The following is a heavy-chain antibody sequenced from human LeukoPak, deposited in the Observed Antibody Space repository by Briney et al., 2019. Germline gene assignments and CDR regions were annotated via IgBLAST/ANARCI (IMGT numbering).Heavy chain of an antibody. J-gene: IGHJ4*02. V-gene: IGHV3-23*01. Sequence: GGSLRLSCAASGFTFSSYAMSWVRQAPGKGLEWVSAISGSGGSTYYADSVKGRFTISRDNSKNTLYLQMNSLRAEDTAVYYCARAVSYGDYYFDYWGQGTLVTASS. CDR3: ARAVSYGDYYFDY. CDR2: ISGSGGST. D-gene: IGHD4-17*01. CDR1: GFTFSSYA.